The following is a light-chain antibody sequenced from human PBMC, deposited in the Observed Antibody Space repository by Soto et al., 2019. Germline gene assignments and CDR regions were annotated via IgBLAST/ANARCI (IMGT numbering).Light chain of an antibody. Sequence: QSALTQPASLSGSPGQSITISCTGTSSDIGAYDYVSWFQQHPGKAPKLMISEVNNRPSGVSNRFSGSKSGNTAYLTISGLQVEDEAEYFCFSYSTSYFYFFGSGTKVTV. J-gene: IGLJ1*01. CDR1: SSDIGAYDY. CDR3: FSYSTSYFYF. V-gene: IGLV2-14*01. CDR2: EVN.